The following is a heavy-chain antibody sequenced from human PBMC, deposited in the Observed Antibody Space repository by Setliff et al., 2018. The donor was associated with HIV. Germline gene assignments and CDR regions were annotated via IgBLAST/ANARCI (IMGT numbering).Heavy chain of an antibody. Sequence: PSETLSLTCTFSGVTSGDYYGTWIRQHPVKGLEWIGYIYSSGTKYYNPSLKSRLAISLDTSKNQFSLNLKSVTAADAAVYYCARGFCSGGFCHPNFYHYMDVWGKGTTVTVSS. CDR2: IYSSGTK. D-gene: IGHD2-15*01. V-gene: IGHV4-31*03. CDR3: ARGFCSGGFCHPNFYHYMDV. CDR1: GVTSGDYY. J-gene: IGHJ6*03.